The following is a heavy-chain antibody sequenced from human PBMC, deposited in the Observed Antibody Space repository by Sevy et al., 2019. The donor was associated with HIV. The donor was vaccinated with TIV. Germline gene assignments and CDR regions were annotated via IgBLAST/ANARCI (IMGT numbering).Heavy chain of an antibody. J-gene: IGHJ4*02. CDR1: GFRLNTYA. Sequence: GGSLRLSCSASGFRLNTYAMHWVRQAPGKGLEWVSVISSTGNFESYAASVKGRFTISKDNSKHTVSLQMNSLRPEDTAMYYCARDAGYTTKFHPLHWGQGTLVTVSS. CDR2: ISSTGNFE. CDR3: ARDAGYTTKFHPLH. V-gene: IGHV3-30*04. D-gene: IGHD5-12*01.